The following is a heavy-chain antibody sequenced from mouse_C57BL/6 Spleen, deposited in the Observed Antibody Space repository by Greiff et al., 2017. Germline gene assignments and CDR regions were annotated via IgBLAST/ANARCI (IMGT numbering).Heavy chain of an antibody. CDR1: GFTFNTYA. CDR2: IRSKSSNYAT. J-gene: IGHJ1*03. V-gene: IGHV10-3*01. CDR3: VRGGITTVVAEYFDV. Sequence: EVKVVESGGGLVQPKGSLKLSCAASGFTFNTYAMHWVRQAPGKGLEWVARIRSKSSNYATYYADSVKDRFTISRDDSQSMLYLQMNNLKTEDTAMYYCVRGGITTVVAEYFDVWGTGTTVTVSS. D-gene: IGHD1-1*01.